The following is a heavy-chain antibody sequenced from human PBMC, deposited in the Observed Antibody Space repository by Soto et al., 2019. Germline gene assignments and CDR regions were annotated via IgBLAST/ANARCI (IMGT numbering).Heavy chain of an antibody. CDR1: GGFLSESY. V-gene: IGHV4-34*01. J-gene: IGHJ5*02. CDR3: VRIRYQLPSSVLWLDP. D-gene: IGHD3-16*01. Sequence: PSETLSLTCAVYGGFLSESYWTWIRQPPGKGLEWIGEINHVGGTNYNPSLKSRVTMSVDTSQNQFSLRLICVTAADTAMYFCVRIRYQLPSSVLWLDPWGQGTPVTVSS. CDR2: INHVGGT.